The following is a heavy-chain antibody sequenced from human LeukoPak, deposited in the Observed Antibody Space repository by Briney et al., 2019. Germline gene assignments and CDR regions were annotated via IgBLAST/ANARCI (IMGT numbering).Heavy chain of an antibody. CDR1: GGSFSGYY. CDR3: ASGYYDFWSGGYYFDY. D-gene: IGHD3-3*01. J-gene: IGHJ4*02. V-gene: IGHV4-34*01. CDR2: INHSGST. Sequence: SETLSLTCAVYGGSFSGYYWSWIRQPPGKGLEWIGEINHSGSTNYNPSLKSRVTISVDTSKNQFSLKLSSVTAADTAVYYCASGYYDFWSGGYYFDYWGQGTLVTVSS.